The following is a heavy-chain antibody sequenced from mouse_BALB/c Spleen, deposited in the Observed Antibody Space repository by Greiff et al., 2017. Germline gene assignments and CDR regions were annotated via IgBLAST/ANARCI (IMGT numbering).Heavy chain of an antibody. Sequence: QVQLQQPGAELVKPGASVKLSCKASGYTFNSYYMYWVKQRPGQGLEWIGGINPSNGGTNFNEKFKSKATLTVDKSSSTAYMQLSSLTSEDSAVYYCTRDGYVSGYFDYWGQGTTLTVSS. CDR2: INPSNGGT. J-gene: IGHJ2*01. CDR3: TRDGYVSGYFDY. D-gene: IGHD1-2*01. V-gene: IGHV1S81*02. CDR1: GYTFNSYY.